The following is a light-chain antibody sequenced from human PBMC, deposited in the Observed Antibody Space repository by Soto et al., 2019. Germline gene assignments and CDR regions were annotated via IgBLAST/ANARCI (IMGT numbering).Light chain of an antibody. CDR2: EVS. Sequence: QSALTQPASVSGSPGQSITISCTGTSSDVGGYDYVSWYQQHPGKAPKLMIYEVSNRPSGVSNRFSGSKSGNTASLTISGLQTEDAADYYCSSYISSITYVFGTGTKVTVL. CDR3: SSYISSITYV. CDR1: SSDVGGYDY. V-gene: IGLV2-14*01. J-gene: IGLJ1*01.